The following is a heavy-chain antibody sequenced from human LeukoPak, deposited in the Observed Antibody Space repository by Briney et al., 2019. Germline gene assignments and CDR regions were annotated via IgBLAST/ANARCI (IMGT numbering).Heavy chain of an antibody. Sequence: PGGSLRLSCATSGFTFNTYAMSWVRQAPGKGLEWVSPISGNGFKSYSAGSVKGRFTISRDNSKNTLYLQMNSLRAEDTALYYCAKDFGYSYGWVDYWGQGLLVTVSS. V-gene: IGHV3-23*01. J-gene: IGHJ4*02. CDR1: GFTFNTYA. CDR3: AKDFGYSYGWVDY. D-gene: IGHD5-18*01. CDR2: ISGNGFKS.